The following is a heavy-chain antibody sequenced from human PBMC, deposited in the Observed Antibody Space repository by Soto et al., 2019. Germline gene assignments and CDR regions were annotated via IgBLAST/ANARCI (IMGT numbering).Heavy chain of an antibody. CDR2: IIPIFGTA. CDR1: GGTFSSYA. V-gene: IGHV1-69*13. D-gene: IGHD2-2*01. Sequence: ASVKVSCKASGGTFSSYAISWVRQAPGQGLEWMGGIIPIFGTANYAQKFQGRVTITADESTSTAYMGLSSLRSEDTAVYYCARSLVVPAAIKEDYYYGMDVWGQGTTVTVSS. CDR3: ARSLVVPAAIKEDYYYGMDV. J-gene: IGHJ6*02.